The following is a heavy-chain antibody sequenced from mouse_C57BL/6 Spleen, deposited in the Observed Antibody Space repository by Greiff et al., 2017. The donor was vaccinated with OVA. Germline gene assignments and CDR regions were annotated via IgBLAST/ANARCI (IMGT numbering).Heavy chain of an antibody. Sequence: VKLQESGAELVRPGTSVKMSCKASGYTFTNYWIGWAKQRPGHGLEWIGDIYPGGGYTNYNEKFKGKATLTADKSSSTAYMQFSSLTSEDSAIYYCARGTTDYYFDYWGQGTTLTVSS. J-gene: IGHJ2*01. CDR3: ARGTTDYYFDY. CDR1: GYTFTNYW. CDR2: IYPGGGYT. D-gene: IGHD1-1*01. V-gene: IGHV1-63*01.